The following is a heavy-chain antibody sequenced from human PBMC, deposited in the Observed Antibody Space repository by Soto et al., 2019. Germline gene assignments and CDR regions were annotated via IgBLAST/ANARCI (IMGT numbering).Heavy chain of an antibody. D-gene: IGHD1-26*01. CDR3: ARDGIIATRYGMDV. J-gene: IGHJ6*02. CDR1: GCTFSSYS. Sequence: SVKVSCKASGCTFSSYSISWVRQAPGQGLEWMGGIIPIFGTANYAQKFQGRVTITADESTSTAYMELSSLRSEDTAVYYCARDGIIATRYGMDVWGQGTTVTVSS. CDR2: IIPIFGTA. V-gene: IGHV1-69*13.